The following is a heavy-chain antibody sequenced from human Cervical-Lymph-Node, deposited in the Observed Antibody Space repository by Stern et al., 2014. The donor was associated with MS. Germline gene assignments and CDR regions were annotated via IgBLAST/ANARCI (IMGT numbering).Heavy chain of an antibody. Sequence: MQLVESGGGVVQSGRSLRLSCATSGFTFGRHSMHWVRQAPGKGLERVAIISYDGSSQHYADSVKGRFTISRSNSNNTLFLQMNSLRVEDTAIYYCARPAAARYFDYWGQGSQVTVSS. D-gene: IGHD6-25*01. V-gene: IGHV3-30-3*01. CDR3: ARPAAARYFDY. CDR1: GFTFGRHS. J-gene: IGHJ4*02. CDR2: ISYDGSSQ.